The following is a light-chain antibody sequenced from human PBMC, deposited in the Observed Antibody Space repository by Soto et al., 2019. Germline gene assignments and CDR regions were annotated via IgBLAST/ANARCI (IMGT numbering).Light chain of an antibody. Sequence: DIQMTQSPSSLSASVGDRVTITCRASQSISSYLNWYQQKPGKAPKLLIYAASSLQSGVPSRFSGNGSGTDFNLTTSSQKPEDFATYYCQQNYSTPPWTFGQGTKVEIK. CDR3: QQNYSTPPWT. J-gene: IGKJ1*01. CDR1: QSISSY. V-gene: IGKV1-39*01. CDR2: AAS.